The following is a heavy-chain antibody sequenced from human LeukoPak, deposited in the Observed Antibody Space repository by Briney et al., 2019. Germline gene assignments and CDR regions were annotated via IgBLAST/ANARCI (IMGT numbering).Heavy chain of an antibody. CDR2: ISSGGSTI. D-gene: IGHD3-9*01. CDR1: GFTFSSYE. V-gene: IGHV3-48*03. J-gene: IGHJ4*02. CDR3: ARASRNDYDILTAYYLVF. Sequence: AGGSLRLSCAASGFTFSSYEMNWVRQAPGKGLEWVSYISSGGSTIDYADSVKGRFTISRDNAKNSLYLQMNSLRAEDTAVYYCARASRNDYDILTAYYLVFWGQGTLVTVSS.